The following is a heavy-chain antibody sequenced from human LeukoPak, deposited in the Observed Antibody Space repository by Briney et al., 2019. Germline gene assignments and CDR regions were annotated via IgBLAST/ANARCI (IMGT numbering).Heavy chain of an antibody. Sequence: PGGSLRLSCAASGFTFSNFWMHWVRQAPGKGLVWVSRINTEGSSTSYADSVKGRSTISRDNAKNTLYLQMNSLRAEDTAVYYCARDLMSSRKGFDPWGQGTLVTVSS. D-gene: IGHD3-16*02. CDR2: INTEGSST. CDR3: ARDLMSSRKGFDP. CDR1: GFTFSNFW. V-gene: IGHV3-74*01. J-gene: IGHJ5*02.